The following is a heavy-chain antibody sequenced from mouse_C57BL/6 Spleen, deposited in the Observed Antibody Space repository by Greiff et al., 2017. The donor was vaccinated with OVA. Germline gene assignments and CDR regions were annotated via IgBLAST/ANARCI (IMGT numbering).Heavy chain of an antibody. V-gene: IGHV3-6*01. CDR3: ARGKGSRYFDV. Sequence: EVKLLESGPGLVKPSQSLSLTCSVTGYSITSGYYWNWIRQFPGNKLEWMGYISYDGSNNYNPSLKNRISITRDTSKNQFFLKLKSVTTEDTATYYCARGKGSRYFDVWGTGTTVTVSS. CDR2: ISYDGSN. J-gene: IGHJ1*03. CDR1: GYSITSGYY.